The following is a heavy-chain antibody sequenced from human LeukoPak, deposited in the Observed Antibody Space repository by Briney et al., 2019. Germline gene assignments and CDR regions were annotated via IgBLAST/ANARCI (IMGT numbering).Heavy chain of an antibody. J-gene: IGHJ6*03. CDR2: IIPIFGTA. CDR1: GGTFSSYA. Sequence: ASVKVSCKASGGTFSSYAISWVRQAPGQGLEWMGGIIPIFGTANYAQKFQGRVTITADKSTSTAYMELSSLRSEDTAVYYCAASGGIEQLEQVYYYYMDVWGKGTTVTVSS. CDR3: AASGGIEQLEQVYYYYMDV. D-gene: IGHD6-6*01. V-gene: IGHV1-69*06.